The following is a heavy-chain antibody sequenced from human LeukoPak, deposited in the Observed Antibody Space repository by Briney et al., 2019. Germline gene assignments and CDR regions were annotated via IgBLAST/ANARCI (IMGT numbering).Heavy chain of an antibody. D-gene: IGHD3-16*01. CDR2: IYYSGGT. CDR3: AGDPRGGNTCFDP. CDR1: GGSMSSGNYY. Sequence: SQTLSLTCTVSGGSMSSGNYYWNWIRQHPGKGLEWIGYIYYSGGTYYNPSLKSRVTILMDTSQNQFSLKLRSVTAADTAIYYWAGDPRGGNTCFDPWGQGTLVTVS. J-gene: IGHJ5*02. V-gene: IGHV4-31*03.